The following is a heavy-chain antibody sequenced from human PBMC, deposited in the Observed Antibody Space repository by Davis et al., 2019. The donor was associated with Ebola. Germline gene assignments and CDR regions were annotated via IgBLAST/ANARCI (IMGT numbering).Heavy chain of an antibody. CDR1: GFTFSSYS. J-gene: IGHJ4*02. Sequence: GESLKISCAASGFTFSSYSMNWVRQASGKGLEWVSYISSSSSTIYYADSVKGRFTISRDNAKNSLYLQMNSLRAEDTAVYYCARSLDDYIWGSYRQFDYWGQGTLVTVSS. CDR3: ARSLDDYIWGSYRQFDY. D-gene: IGHD3-16*02. V-gene: IGHV3-48*04. CDR2: ISSSSSTI.